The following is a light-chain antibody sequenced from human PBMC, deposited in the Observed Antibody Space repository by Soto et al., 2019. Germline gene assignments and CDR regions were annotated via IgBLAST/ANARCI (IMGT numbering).Light chain of an antibody. V-gene: IGLV2-14*03. CDR1: SSDVGGYNY. J-gene: IGLJ1*01. CDR2: DVS. CDR3: SSYTSSTTEV. Sequence: QSVLTQPASVSGSPGQSIAISCTGTSSDVGGYNYVSWYQQHLGKAPKLMIYDVSSRPSGVSNRFSGSKSGNTASLTISGLQAGDEADYYCSSYTSSTTEVFGTGTKVTVL.